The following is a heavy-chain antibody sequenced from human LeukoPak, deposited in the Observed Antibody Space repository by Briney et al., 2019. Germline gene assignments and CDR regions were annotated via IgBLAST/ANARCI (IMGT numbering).Heavy chain of an antibody. D-gene: IGHD3-10*01. CDR3: ARHRGDITVVRGVIPYYFDY. J-gene: IGHJ4*02. CDR2: IYYSGST. CDR1: GGSISSSSYY. V-gene: IGHV4-39*01. Sequence: SETLSLTCTVSGGSISSSSYYWGWIRQPPGKGLEWIGSIYYSGSTYYNPSLKSRVTISVDTSKNQFSLKLSSVTAADTAVYYCARHRGDITVVRGVIPYYFDYWGQGTLFTVSS.